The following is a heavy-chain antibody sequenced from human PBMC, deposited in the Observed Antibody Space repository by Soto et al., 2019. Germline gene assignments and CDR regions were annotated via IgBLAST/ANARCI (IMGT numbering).Heavy chain of an antibody. J-gene: IGHJ6*02. D-gene: IGHD6-6*01. V-gene: IGHV3-53*01. CDR3: ATSSRNEYHFAMDA. CDR2: IYSGGST. Sequence: GGGLIQPGGSLRLSCAASGLSVSSSDMSWVRQASGKGLEWVSVIYSGGSTHDADSVKGRFTISRDNSKNTVHLQMNSLRVDDTAVYFCATSSRNEYHFAMDAWGQVNTVIVSS. CDR1: GLSVSSSD.